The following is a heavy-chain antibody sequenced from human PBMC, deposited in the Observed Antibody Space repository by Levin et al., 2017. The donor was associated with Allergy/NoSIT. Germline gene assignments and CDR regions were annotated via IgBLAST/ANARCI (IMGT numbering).Heavy chain of an antibody. J-gene: IGHJ4*02. V-gene: IGHV2-5*01. CDR2: IYWNDDK. D-gene: IGHD6-19*01. CDR1: GFSLSTSGVG. Sequence: SGPTLVKPTQTLTLTCTFSGFSLSTSGVGVGWIRQPPGKALEWLAVIYWNDDKRYSPSLKSRLTISKDTSKNQVVLTMTNMDPVDTATYYCAHRRTGYSSGWYSGRVEQDYWGQGTLVTVSS. CDR3: AHRRTGYSSGWYSGRVEQDY.